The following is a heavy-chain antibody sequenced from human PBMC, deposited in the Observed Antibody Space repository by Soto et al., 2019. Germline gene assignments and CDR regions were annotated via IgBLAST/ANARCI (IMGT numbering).Heavy chain of an antibody. V-gene: IGHV1-18*01. D-gene: IGHD6-19*01. CDR2: ISAFNGDT. CDR3: ARDSPRSGLLGTNY. J-gene: IGHJ4*02. Sequence: QVQLVQSGAEVKKPGASVKVSCKASGFTFTRYGISWVRQAPGQGLEWMGWISAFNGDTKYAQRLQGRVSMTTDTSTDTATMELRSLRSDDTAVYYCARDSPRSGLLGTNYWGQRTMVSFSS. CDR1: GFTFTRYG.